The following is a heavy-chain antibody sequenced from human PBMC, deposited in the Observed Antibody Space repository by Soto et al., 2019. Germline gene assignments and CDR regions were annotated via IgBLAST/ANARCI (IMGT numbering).Heavy chain of an antibody. J-gene: IGHJ6*02. CDR1: GFTFSSYW. CDR2: IKQDGSEK. Sequence: QTGGSLRLCCAASGFTFSSYWMSWVRQAPGKGLEWVANIKQDGSEKYYVDSVKGRFTISRDNAKNSLYLQMNSLRAEDTAVYYCAREMRGREDIVLMVYAIEGPLGDYYGMDVWGQGTTVTVSS. V-gene: IGHV3-7*03. CDR3: AREMRGREDIVLMVYAIEGPLGDYYGMDV. D-gene: IGHD2-8*01.